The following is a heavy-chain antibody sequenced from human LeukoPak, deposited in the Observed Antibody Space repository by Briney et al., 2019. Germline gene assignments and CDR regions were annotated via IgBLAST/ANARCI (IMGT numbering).Heavy chain of an antibody. V-gene: IGHV4-59*08. CDR2: IYYSGRT. CDR3: ARHSGAYDYWLGY. J-gene: IGHJ4*02. Sequence: SETLSLTCTVSGGSISNHYWSWIRQPPGKGLEWIGNIYYSGRTNYNPSLRSRVTISVDTSKKQFSLKLNSVTAADTVVYYCARHSGAYDYWLGYWGQGTLVTVSS. CDR1: GGSISNHY. D-gene: IGHD5-12*01.